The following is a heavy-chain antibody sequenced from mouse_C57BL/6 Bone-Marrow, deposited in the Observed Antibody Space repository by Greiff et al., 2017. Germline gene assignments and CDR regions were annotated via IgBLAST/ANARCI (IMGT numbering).Heavy chain of an antibody. D-gene: IGHD1-1*01. Sequence: VQLKQSGAELARPGASVKLSCKASGYTFTSYGISWVKQRTGQGLEWIGEIYPRSGNTYYNEKSKGKATLTADKSSSTAYMELRSLTSEDSAVYFCARSRLRYGFAYWGQGTLVTVSA. J-gene: IGHJ3*01. CDR2: IYPRSGNT. V-gene: IGHV1-81*01. CDR3: ARSRLRYGFAY. CDR1: GYTFTSYG.